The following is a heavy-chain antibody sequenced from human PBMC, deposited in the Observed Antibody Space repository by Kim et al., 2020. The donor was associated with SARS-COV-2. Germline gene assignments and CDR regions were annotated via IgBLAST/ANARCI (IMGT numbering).Heavy chain of an antibody. Sequence: PSRKSRVTISVDTSNGQFSLKLSSVTAADTAVYYCARKRLGGSWYGFDPWGQGTLVTVSS. D-gene: IGHD6-13*01. CDR3: ARKRLGGSWYGFDP. V-gene: IGHV4-59*01. J-gene: IGHJ5*02.